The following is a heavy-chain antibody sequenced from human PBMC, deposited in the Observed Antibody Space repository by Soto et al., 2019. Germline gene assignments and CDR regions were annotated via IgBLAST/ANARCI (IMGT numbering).Heavy chain of an antibody. Sequence: QVQLVQSGAEVKKPGASVKVSCKASGYSFTDYGFTWVRQAPGQGLEWMGWVNTYKGNTNYAQKFQGRLPMTTDTSTSTAYMELRGLRSDDTALYYCARERGNYMYFDYWGQGTLVTVSS. CDR2: VNTYKGNT. V-gene: IGHV1-18*01. CDR3: ARERGNYMYFDY. CDR1: GYSFTDYG. J-gene: IGHJ4*02. D-gene: IGHD1-7*01.